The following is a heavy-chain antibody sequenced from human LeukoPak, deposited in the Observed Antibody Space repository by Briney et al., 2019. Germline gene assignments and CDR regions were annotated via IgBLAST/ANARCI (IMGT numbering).Heavy chain of an antibody. CDR2: LPPDELDI. CDR3: AKATNWGSREAFDI. CDR1: GFTFTNYW. V-gene: IGHV3-74*01. Sequence: GGSLRLSCAASGFTFTNYWMHWVRQAPGMGLVWVSCLPPDELDIIYADSVKGRFTISRDNSKNTLYLQMNSLRAEDTAVYYCAKATNWGSREAFDIWGQGTMVTVSS. J-gene: IGHJ3*02. D-gene: IGHD7-27*01.